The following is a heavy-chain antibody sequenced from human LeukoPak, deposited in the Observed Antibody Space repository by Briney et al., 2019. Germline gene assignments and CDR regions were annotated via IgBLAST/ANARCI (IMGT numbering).Heavy chain of an antibody. Sequence: GGSWSLSFAPPGFTLAAYPIGGFARAPGRGLEWVSVIYSGGSTYYADSVKGRFTISRDNSKNTLYLQMNSLRAEDTAVYYCARGWDGDYWGQGTLVTVSS. J-gene: IGHJ4*02. CDR1: GFTLAAYP. V-gene: IGHV3-53*01. CDR3: ARGWDGDY. CDR2: IYSGGST. D-gene: IGHD1-26*01.